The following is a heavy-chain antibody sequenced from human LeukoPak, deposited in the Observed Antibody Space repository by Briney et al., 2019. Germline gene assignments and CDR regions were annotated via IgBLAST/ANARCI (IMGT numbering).Heavy chain of an antibody. Sequence: SETLSLTCAVYGGSFSGYYWSWIRQPPGKGLEWIGEINHSGSTNYNPSLKSRVTISVDTSKNQFSLKLSSVTAADTAVYYCARYYYDSSGYCFDYWGQGTLVTVSS. V-gene: IGHV4-34*01. CDR1: GGSFSGYY. CDR2: INHSGST. J-gene: IGHJ4*02. D-gene: IGHD3-22*01. CDR3: ARYYYDSSGYCFDY.